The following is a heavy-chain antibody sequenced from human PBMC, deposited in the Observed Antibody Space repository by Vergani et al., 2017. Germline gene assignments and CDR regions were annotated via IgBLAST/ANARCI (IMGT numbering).Heavy chain of an antibody. CDR3: ARVGTSSNRDYFDY. Sequence: QVQLVQSGAEVKKPGASVKVSCKASGYTFTDYFMHWVRQAPGQGLEWMGWINPNSGGTNYAQKFQGRVTMTRDTSISTAYMEVSNLRSDDTAVYYCARVGTSSNRDYFDYWGQGTLVTVSS. CDR2: INPNSGGT. J-gene: IGHJ4*02. D-gene: IGHD2-2*01. V-gene: IGHV1-2*02. CDR1: GYTFTDYF.